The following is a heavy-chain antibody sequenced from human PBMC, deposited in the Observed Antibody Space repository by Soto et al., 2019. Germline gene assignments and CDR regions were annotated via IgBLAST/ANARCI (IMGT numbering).Heavy chain of an antibody. CDR3: ARLGKKQGSSWSFLEY. J-gene: IGHJ4*02. D-gene: IGHD6-13*01. CDR1: GYSFTSYW. CDR2: IYPGDSDT. Sequence: HGESLKISCKGSGYSFTSYWIGWVRQMPGKGLEWMGIIYPGDSDTRYSPSFQGQVTISADKSISTAYLQWSSLKASDTAMYYCARLGKKQGSSWSFLEYWGQGTLVTVSS. V-gene: IGHV5-51*01.